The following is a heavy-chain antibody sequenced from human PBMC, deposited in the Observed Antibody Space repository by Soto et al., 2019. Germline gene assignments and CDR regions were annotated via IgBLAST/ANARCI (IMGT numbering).Heavy chain of an antibody. CDR1: GYTFTSYG. J-gene: IGHJ3*02. CDR2: LSAYNGNT. CDR3: ARSRVMITFGVAQLDAFDI. D-gene: IGHD3-16*01. Sequence: QGQLVQSGAEVKKPGASVKVSCKASGYTFTSYGTSWVRQAPGQGLEWRGWLSAYNGNTNYAQKLQGRVTMTTDTSTSTAYMELMSLRSDDTAVYYCARSRVMITFGVAQLDAFDIWGQGTMVTVSS. V-gene: IGHV1-18*04.